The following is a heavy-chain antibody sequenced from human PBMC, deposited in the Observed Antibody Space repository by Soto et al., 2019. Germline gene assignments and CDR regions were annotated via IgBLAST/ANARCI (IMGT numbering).Heavy chain of an antibody. V-gene: IGHV4-30-2*05. D-gene: IGHD6-13*01. CDR1: GDTMWIAVYS. J-gene: IGHJ5*02. Sequence: SDTLSLTCAVCGDTMWIAVYSWSLNSQPPGKGLGWIGSIYHSGSTNYNPSLKSRVTISVAKSKNQFSLKLSSVTAADTAVYYCARVEIGAAPDTRNNWFDPWGQGTLVTVSS. CDR3: ARVEIGAAPDTRNNWFDP. CDR2: IYHSGST.